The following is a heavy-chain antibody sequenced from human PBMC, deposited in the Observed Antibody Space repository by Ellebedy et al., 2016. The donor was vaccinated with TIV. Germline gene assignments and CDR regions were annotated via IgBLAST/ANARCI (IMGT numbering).Heavy chain of an antibody. J-gene: IGHJ4*02. V-gene: IGHV3-23*01. CDR3: ARFRYTSAWHLGHNGLDC. Sequence: PGGSLRLSCVASGFTFSGYAMSWVRQAPGKGLEWVSGINNGGRTTSYADSVKGRFTISRDNAAQSLYLQINNLRADDTAVYYCARFRYTSAWHLGHNGLDCWGQGTLVSVSS. CDR2: INNGGRTT. D-gene: IGHD6-19*01. CDR1: GFTFSGYA.